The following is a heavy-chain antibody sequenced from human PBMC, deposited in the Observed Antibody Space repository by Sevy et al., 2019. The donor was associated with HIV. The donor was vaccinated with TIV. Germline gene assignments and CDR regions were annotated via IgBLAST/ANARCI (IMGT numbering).Heavy chain of an antibody. D-gene: IGHD4-4*01. CDR2: ISGNSGTI. CDR1: GITFDDYG. Sequence: GGSLRLSCAASGITFDDYGMHWVRQVPGKGLEWDSGISGNSGTIAYADSVKGRFTISRDNAKNSLYLQMNSLRAEDTALYYCAKAPTPLDYSSGGVSYFDYWGQGTPVTVSS. CDR3: AKAPTPLDYSSGGVSYFDY. J-gene: IGHJ4*02. V-gene: IGHV3-9*01.